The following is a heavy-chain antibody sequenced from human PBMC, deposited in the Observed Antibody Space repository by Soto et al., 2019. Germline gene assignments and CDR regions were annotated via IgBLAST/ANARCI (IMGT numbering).Heavy chain of an antibody. CDR3: ARVGSSWYYYYYMDV. D-gene: IGHD6-13*01. CDR2: IYYSGST. CDR1: GGSISSYY. Sequence: SETLSLTCTVSGGSISSYYWSWIRQPPGKGLEWIGYIYYSGSTNYNPSLKSRVTISVDTSKNQFSLKLSSVTAADTAVYYCARVGSSWYYYYYMDVWGKGTTVTVSS. J-gene: IGHJ6*03. V-gene: IGHV4-59*01.